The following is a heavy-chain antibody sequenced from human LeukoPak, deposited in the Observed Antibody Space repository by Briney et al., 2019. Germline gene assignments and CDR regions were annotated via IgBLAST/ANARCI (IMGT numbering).Heavy chain of an antibody. CDR2: TRNKANSYTT. D-gene: IGHD2-15*01. V-gene: IGHV3-72*01. CDR3: ATTLGYCSGGSCLVDLDY. Sequence: GGSLRLSCAASGFTFGDHYMDWVRQAPGKGLEWFGRTRNKANSYTTEYAASVKGRFTISRDDSKNSLYLQMNSLKTEDTAVYYCATTLGYCSGGSCLVDLDYWGQGTLVTVSS. J-gene: IGHJ4*02. CDR1: GFTFGDHY.